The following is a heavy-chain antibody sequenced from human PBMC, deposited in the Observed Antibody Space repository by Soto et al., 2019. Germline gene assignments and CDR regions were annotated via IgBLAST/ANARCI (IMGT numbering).Heavy chain of an antibody. J-gene: IGHJ5*02. Sequence: GALRLSCAASGFTFIRYAMSWVRQAPGKGLEWVSAISGSGGSTYYADSVKGRFTISRDNSKNTLYLQMNSLRAEDTAVYYCAKDLGANWFDPWGQGTLVTVSS. V-gene: IGHV3-23*01. D-gene: IGHD7-27*01. CDR3: AKDLGANWFDP. CDR2: ISGSGGST. CDR1: GFTFIRYA.